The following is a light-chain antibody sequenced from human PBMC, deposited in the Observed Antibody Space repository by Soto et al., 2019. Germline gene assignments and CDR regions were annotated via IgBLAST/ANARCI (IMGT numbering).Light chain of an antibody. V-gene: IGLV2-23*01. CDR1: RRDVGSYNL. Sequence: QSVLTQSASVSGSPGQSITIAWTGTRRDVGSYNLVSWYQQHPGKAPKLMIYEGSKRPSGVSNRFSGSKSGNTASLTISGLQAEDEADYYCCSYAGSSTSVVFGGGTKLTVL. J-gene: IGLJ2*01. CDR2: EGS. CDR3: CSYAGSSTSVV.